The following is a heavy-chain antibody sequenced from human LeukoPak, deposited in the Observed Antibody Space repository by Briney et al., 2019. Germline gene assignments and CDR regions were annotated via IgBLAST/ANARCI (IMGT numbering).Heavy chain of an antibody. CDR2: ISAYNGNT. J-gene: IGHJ3*02. CDR1: GYTFTSYG. CDR3: AREYYYDSSGIRGAFDI. V-gene: IGHV1-18*01. D-gene: IGHD3-22*01. Sequence: EASVKVSRKASGYTFTSYGISWVRQAPGQGLEWMGWISAYNGNTNYAQKLQGRVTMTTDTSTSTAYMELRSLRSDDTAVYYCAREYYYDSSGIRGAFDIWGQGTMVTVSS.